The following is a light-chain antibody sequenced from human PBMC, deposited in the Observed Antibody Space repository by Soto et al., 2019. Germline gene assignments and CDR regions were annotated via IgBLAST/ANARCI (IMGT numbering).Light chain of an antibody. Sequence: QSVLTQPPSASGTPGQRVTISCFGSSSNIGSNTVNWYQQLPGTAPKVLIYSNNQRPSGVPDRFSGSKSGTSASLAISGLQSEDETDYNCATWDDSLNGRLFGGGTKLTVL. CDR2: SNN. J-gene: IGLJ2*01. V-gene: IGLV1-44*01. CDR3: ATWDDSLNGRL. CDR1: SSNIGSNT.